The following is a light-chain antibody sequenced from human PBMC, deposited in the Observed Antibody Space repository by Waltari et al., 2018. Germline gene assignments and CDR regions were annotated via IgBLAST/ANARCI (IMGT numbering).Light chain of an antibody. CDR1: SGHISNV. CDR3: QTWDTVIHVV. CDR2: VNSDGSH. J-gene: IGLJ2*01. V-gene: IGLV4-69*01. Sequence: QLVLTQSPSASASLGASVKLTCTLSSGHISNVIAWLQQHPRKGPRYLMKVNSDGSHSKGDDIPDRFSGSSSGAERYLTISSLQSEDEADYYCQTWDTVIHVVFGGGTKLTVL.